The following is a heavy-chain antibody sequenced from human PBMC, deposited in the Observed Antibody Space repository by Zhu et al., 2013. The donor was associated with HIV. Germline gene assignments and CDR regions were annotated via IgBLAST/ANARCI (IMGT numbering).Heavy chain of an antibody. CDR1: GYSFTGYY. D-gene: IGHD4-4*01. J-gene: IGHJ4*02. CDR3: AREDRRLMTTLDY. CDR2: INPKSGGT. Sequence: QLVQSGAEVKKPGASVKVSCQASGYSFTGYYIHWVRQAPGQGLEWMGWINPKSGGTNYAQNFQGRLTMTRDTSIDTAYMELNSLESDDSAVYFCAREDRRLMTTLDYWGQGTLVTVSS. V-gene: IGHV1-2*02.